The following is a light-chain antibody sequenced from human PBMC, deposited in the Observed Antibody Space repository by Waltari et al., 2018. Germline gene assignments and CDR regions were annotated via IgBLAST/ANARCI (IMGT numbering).Light chain of an antibody. CDR3: SSYTTSFTLV. Sequence: QSALTQPASVSGSPGQSITISCTGTSRDVGGYNSVSRYQQNPGKAPKPLISDVSTRPPVIFSRSPGSKAGNTASLTISGLQAEDEAHYYCSSYTTSFTLVFGGGTKLTVL. J-gene: IGLJ2*01. CDR1: SRDVGGYNS. V-gene: IGLV2-14*03. CDR2: DVS.